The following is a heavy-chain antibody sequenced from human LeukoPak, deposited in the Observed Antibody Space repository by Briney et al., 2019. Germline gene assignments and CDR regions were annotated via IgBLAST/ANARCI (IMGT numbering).Heavy chain of an antibody. J-gene: IGHJ4*02. Sequence: GGSLRLSCAASGFTFSSYGMHRLRQAPGQGLEWVAVIWNDGSNNYYADSVKGQFTSSRANSKDALYLQMNRLRAENASGYYCASGGFFDFWGRGTVVSVSS. CDR2: IWNDGSNN. V-gene: IGHV3-33*01. D-gene: IGHD3-10*01. CDR3: ASGGFFDF. CDR1: GFTFSSYG.